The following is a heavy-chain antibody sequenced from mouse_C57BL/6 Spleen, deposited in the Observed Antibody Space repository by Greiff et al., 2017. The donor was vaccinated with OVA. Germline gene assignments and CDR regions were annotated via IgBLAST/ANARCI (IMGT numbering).Heavy chain of an antibody. CDR3: ARGGYYGSSSYWYFDV. Sequence: QVQLQPPGAELVKPGASVKLSCKASGYTFTSYWMHWVKQRPGRGLEWIGRIDPNSGGTKYNEKFKSKATLTVDNPSSTAYMQRSSLTSEDSAVYYCARGGYYGSSSYWYFDVWGTGTTVTVSS. D-gene: IGHD1-1*01. J-gene: IGHJ1*03. CDR1: GYTFTSYW. CDR2: IDPNSGGT. V-gene: IGHV1-72*01.